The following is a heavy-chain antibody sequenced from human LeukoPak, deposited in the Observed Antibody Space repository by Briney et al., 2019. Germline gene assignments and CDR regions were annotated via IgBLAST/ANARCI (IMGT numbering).Heavy chain of an antibody. CDR2: IYYSGST. CDR3: AASPYCGGDCYSPLYAFDI. Sequence: SETLSLTCTVSGGSISSYYWSWIRQPPGKGLEWIGYIYYSGSTNYNPSLKSRVTISVDTSKNQFSLKLSSVTAADTAVYYCAASPYCGGDCYSPLYAFDIWGQGTMVTVSS. V-gene: IGHV4-59*01. D-gene: IGHD2-21*02. J-gene: IGHJ3*02. CDR1: GGSISSYY.